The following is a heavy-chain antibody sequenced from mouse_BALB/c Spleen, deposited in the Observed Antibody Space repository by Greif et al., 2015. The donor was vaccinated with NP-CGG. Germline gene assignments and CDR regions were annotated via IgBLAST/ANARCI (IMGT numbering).Heavy chain of an antibody. CDR1: GFTFSDFY. CDR2: SRNKANDYTT. CDR3: ARGLAYYGNYDAMDY. D-gene: IGHD2-10*01. J-gene: IGHJ4*01. Sequence: EVKLMESGGGLVQPGGSLRLSCATSGFTFSDFYMEWVRQPPGKRLEWIAASRNKANDYTTEYSASVKGRFIVSRDTSQSILYLQMNALRAEDTAIHYCARGLAYYGNYDAMDYWGQGTSVTVSS. V-gene: IGHV7-1*02.